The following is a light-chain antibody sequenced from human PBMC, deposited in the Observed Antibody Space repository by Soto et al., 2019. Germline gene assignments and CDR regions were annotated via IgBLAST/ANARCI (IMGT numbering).Light chain of an antibody. Sequence: DIVMTQSPDSLAVSLGERATINCKSRQSVLHSSNKKNYLAWYQQKPGQPPKLLIYWASTRESGVPDRFGGRGSGTDSTPPISGLRDKDGDFYTCKKYYTTPPYILARGTKLEIK. CDR2: WAS. V-gene: IGKV4-1*01. J-gene: IGKJ2*01. CDR3: KKYYTTPPYI. CDR1: QSVLHSSNKKNY.